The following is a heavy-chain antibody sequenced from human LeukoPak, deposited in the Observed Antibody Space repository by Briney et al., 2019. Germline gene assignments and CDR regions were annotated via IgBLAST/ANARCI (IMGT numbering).Heavy chain of an antibody. V-gene: IGHV3-23*01. CDR1: GFTFDDYA. CDR2: ISPSGDIT. J-gene: IGHJ4*02. D-gene: IGHD3-3*01. CDR3: ARDRITDFWSGYYTNYFDY. Sequence: QAGGSLRLSCAASGFTFDDYAMHWVRQAPGKGLEWVSGISPSGDITYYADSVKGRFTISRDNAKNTLYLQMNSLRAEDTAVYYCARDRITDFWSGYYTNYFDYWGQGTLVTVSS.